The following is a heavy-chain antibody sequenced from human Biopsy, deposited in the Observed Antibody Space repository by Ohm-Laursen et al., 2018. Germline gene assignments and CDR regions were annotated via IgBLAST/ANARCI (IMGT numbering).Heavy chain of an antibody. CDR1: GFIFSSND. CDR2: ISGSGASA. D-gene: IGHD2-21*01. CDR3: VKAYSAICWFDP. Sequence: GSLRLSCAASGFIFSSNDMSWVRQAPETGLEWVSGISGSGASAYYADSVKGRFTISRDNSKNTLFLQMDSLRADDTAVYYCVKAYSAICWFDPWGQGTLVTVSS. V-gene: IGHV3-23*01. J-gene: IGHJ5*02.